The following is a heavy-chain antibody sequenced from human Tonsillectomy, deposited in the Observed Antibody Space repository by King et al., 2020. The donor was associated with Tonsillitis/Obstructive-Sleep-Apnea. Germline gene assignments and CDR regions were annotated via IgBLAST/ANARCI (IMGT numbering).Heavy chain of an antibody. V-gene: IGHV1-18*01. CDR2: ISVYNGNT. J-gene: IGHJ4*02. CDR3: ASDSLFRSSTSCDTCDH. D-gene: IGHD2-2*01. CDR1: GYTFTPYG. Sequence: VQLVESGAEVKKPGASVKVSCTASGYTFTPYGFSWLRQAPGQGLEWMGWISVYNGNTDYAQTLQGRVTMTTDTSTSTAYMELRSLRSDDTAVYYCASDSLFRSSTSCDTCDHWRQGPLLTLSS.